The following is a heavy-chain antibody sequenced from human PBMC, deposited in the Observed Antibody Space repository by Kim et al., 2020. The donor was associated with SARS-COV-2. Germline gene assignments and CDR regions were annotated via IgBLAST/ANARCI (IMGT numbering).Heavy chain of an antibody. CDR2: IKSKTDGGTT. J-gene: IGHJ5*02. Sequence: GGSLRLSCAASGFTFSNAWMNWVRQAPGKGLEWVGRIKSKTDGGTTDYAAPVKGRFTISRDDSKNTLYLQMNSLKTEDTAVYYCTTEQWEPHGHWFDPWGQGTLVTVSS. D-gene: IGHD1-26*01. CDR3: TTEQWEPHGHWFDP. V-gene: IGHV3-15*01. CDR1: GFTFSNAW.